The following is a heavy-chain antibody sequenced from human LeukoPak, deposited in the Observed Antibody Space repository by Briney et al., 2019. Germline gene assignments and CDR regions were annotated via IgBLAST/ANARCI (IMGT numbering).Heavy chain of an antibody. CDR2: IYYSGST. CDR1: GGSISSYY. D-gene: IGHD3-10*01. Sequence: SETLSLTCTVSGGSISSYYWGWIRQPPGKGLEWIGSIYYSGSTYYNPSLKSRVTISVDTSKNQFSLKLSSVTAADTAVYYCARVGTPLYYGSGSPGSGDYWGQGTLVTVSS. J-gene: IGHJ4*02. CDR3: ARVGTPLYYGSGSPGSGDY. V-gene: IGHV4-39*07.